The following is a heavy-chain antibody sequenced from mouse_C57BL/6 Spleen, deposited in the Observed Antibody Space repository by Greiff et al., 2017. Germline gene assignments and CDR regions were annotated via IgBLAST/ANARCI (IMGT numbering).Heavy chain of an antibody. CDR1: GYTFTDYN. Sequence: EVQLQQSGPELVKPGASVKIPCKASGYTFTDYNMDWVKQSHGKSLEWIGDINPNNGGTIYNQKFKGKATLTVDKSSSTAYMELRSLTSEDTAVYYCARRRLLYSALSYWGQGTTLTVSS. J-gene: IGHJ2*01. D-gene: IGHD2-12*01. CDR2: INPNNGGT. CDR3: ARRRLLYSALSY. V-gene: IGHV1-18*01.